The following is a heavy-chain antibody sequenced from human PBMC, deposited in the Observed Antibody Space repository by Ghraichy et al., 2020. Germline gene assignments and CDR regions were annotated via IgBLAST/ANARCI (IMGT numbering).Heavy chain of an antibody. CDR3: ARLAAPLPYCSGGSCYSAGGDY. Sequence: SETLSLTCAVYGGSFSGYYWSWIRQPPGKGLEWIGEINHSGSTNYNPSLKSRVTISVDTSKNQFSLKLSSVTAADTAVYYCARLAAPLPYCSGGSCYSAGGDYWGQGTLVTVSS. J-gene: IGHJ4*02. V-gene: IGHV4-34*01. CDR1: GGSFSGYY. CDR2: INHSGST. D-gene: IGHD2-15*01.